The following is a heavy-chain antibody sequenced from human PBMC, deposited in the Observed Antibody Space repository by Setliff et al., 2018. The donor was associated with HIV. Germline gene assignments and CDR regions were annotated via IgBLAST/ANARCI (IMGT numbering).Heavy chain of an antibody. D-gene: IGHD3-16*01. Sequence: PSETLSLTCTVSGGSFRVYYWTWVRQPPGKGLEWIGNMYYGGSTIYSASLKSRVSISVDTSKNQASLRLSSVTAADTAVYHCSRGSYYMDVWGKGTTVTVSS. CDR2: MYYGGST. CDR3: SRGSYYMDV. V-gene: IGHV4-59*08. CDR1: GGSFRVYY. J-gene: IGHJ6*03.